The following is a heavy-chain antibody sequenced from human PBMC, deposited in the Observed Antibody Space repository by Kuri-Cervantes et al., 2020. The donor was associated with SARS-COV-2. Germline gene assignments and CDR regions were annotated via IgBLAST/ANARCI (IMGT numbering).Heavy chain of an antibody. J-gene: IGHJ6*03. D-gene: IGHD3-3*01. V-gene: IGHV4-38-2*01. CDR3: ARGGFHYTPYYYYYMDV. CDR1: GSSISSGYY. CDR2: IYHSGST. Sequence: SETLSLTCAVSGSSISSGYYWGWIRQPPGKGLEWIGSIYHSGSTYYNPSLKSRVTISVDTSKNQFSLKLSSVTAADTAVYYCARGGFHYTPYYYYYMDVWGKGTTVTVSS.